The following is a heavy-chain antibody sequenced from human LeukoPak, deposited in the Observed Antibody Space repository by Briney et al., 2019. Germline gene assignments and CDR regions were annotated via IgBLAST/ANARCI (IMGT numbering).Heavy chain of an antibody. J-gene: IGHJ6*03. D-gene: IGHD1-26*01. CDR3: ARVVGATNEYYYYYYMDV. CDR2: IYTSGST. CDR1: GGSISSGSYY. Sequence: PSETLSLTCTVSGGSISSGSYYWSWIRQPAGKGLEWIGRIYTSGSTNYNPSFKSRVTISVDTSKNQFSLKLSSVTAADTAVYYCARVVGATNEYYYYYYMDVWGKGTTVTISS. V-gene: IGHV4-61*02.